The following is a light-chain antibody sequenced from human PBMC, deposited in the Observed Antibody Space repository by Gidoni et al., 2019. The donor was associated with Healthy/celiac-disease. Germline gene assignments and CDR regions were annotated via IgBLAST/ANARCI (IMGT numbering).Light chain of an antibody. Sequence: EIVLTQSPATLSLSPGERATLSCRASQSVSSYLAWYKQKPGQAPRLLIYDASNRATGIPARFSGSGSGTDVTLTISSREPEDFAVYYCQQRSNWPQLTFGGGTKVEIK. CDR2: DAS. CDR3: QQRSNWPQLT. J-gene: IGKJ4*01. V-gene: IGKV3-11*01. CDR1: QSVSSY.